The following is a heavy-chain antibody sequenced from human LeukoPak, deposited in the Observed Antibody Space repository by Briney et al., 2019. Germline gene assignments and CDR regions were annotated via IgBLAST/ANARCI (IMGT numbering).Heavy chain of an antibody. CDR3: AKMVLVGATTPIDY. CDR2: IRYDGSNK. CDR1: GFTFSTYG. V-gene: IGHV3-30*02. Sequence: GGSLRLSCAASGFTFSTYGMHWVRQAPGKGLEWVAFIRYDGSNKYYADSVKGRFTISRDNSKNTLFVQMNSLRAEDTAVYYCAKMVLVGATTPIDYWGQGTLVTVSS. J-gene: IGHJ4*02. D-gene: IGHD1-26*01.